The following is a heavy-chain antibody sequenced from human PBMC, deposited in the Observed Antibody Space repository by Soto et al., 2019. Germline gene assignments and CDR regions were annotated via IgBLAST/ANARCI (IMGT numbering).Heavy chain of an antibody. CDR2: IIPIFGTA. CDR3: AALVYCSSTSCPRPSYYYGMDV. CDR1: GGTFSSYA. Sequence: QVQLVQSGAEVKKPGSSVKVSCKASGGTFSSYAISWVRQAPGQGLEWMGGIIPIFGTANYAQKFQGRVTITADESTSTAYMELSSLRSEDTAVYYCAALVYCSSTSCPRPSYYYGMDVWGQGTTVTVSS. J-gene: IGHJ6*02. V-gene: IGHV1-69*01. D-gene: IGHD2-2*01.